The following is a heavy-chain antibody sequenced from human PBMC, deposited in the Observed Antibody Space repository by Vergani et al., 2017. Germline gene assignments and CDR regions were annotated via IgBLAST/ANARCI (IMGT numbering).Heavy chain of an antibody. V-gene: IGHV1-69*01. CDR1: GGTFSSYA. CDR2: IIPIFGTA. CDR3: ARVIGAAGTGLWGFSDY. J-gene: IGHJ4*02. Sequence: QVQLVQSGAEVKKPGSSVKVSCKASGGTFSSYAISWVRQAPGQGLEWMGGIIPIFGTANYAQKFQGRVTITADESTSTAYMELSSLRSEVTAVYYCARVIGAAGTGLWGFSDYWGQGTLVTVSS. D-gene: IGHD6-13*01.